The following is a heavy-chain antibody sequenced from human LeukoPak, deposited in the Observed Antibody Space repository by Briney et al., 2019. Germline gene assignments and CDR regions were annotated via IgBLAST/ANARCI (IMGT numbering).Heavy chain of an antibody. J-gene: IGHJ6*02. Sequence: PGGSLRLSCAASGFTFSSYWMSWVRQAPGKGLEWVANIKQDGSEKYYVDSVKGRFTISRDNAKNSLYLQMNSLRAEDTAVYYCARFRNFDWLFPNPSYYGMDVWGQGTTVTVSS. CDR3: ARFRNFDWLFPNPSYYGMDV. V-gene: IGHV3-7*01. CDR2: IKQDGSEK. CDR1: GFTFSSYW. D-gene: IGHD3-9*01.